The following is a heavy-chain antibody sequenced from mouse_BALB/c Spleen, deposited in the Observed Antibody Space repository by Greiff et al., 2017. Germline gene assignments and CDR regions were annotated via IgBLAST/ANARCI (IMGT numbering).Heavy chain of an antibody. D-gene: IGHD1-1*01. CDR2: ICNGGGST. J-gene: IGHJ3*01. CDR1: GFTFSSYT. CDR3: ASQRFLAY. V-gene: IGHV5-12-2*01. Sequence: EVKLVESGGGLVQPGGSLKLSCAASGFTFSSYTMSWVRQTPEKRLEWVAYICNGGGSTYYPDTVKGRFTISRDNAKNTLYLQMSSLKSEDTAMYYCASQRFLAYWGQGTLVTVSA.